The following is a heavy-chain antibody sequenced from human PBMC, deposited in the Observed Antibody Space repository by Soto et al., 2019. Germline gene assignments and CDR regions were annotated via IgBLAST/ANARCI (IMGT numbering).Heavy chain of an antibody. Sequence: SETLSLTCTVSGGSVSSGSYYWSWIRQPPGKGLEWIGYIYYSGSTNYNPSLKSRVTISVDTSKDQFSLKLSSVTAADTAVYYCARERTSYYDFWSGYYTSYYYYGMDVWGQGTTVTVSS. CDR1: GGSVSSGSYY. CDR2: IYYSGST. V-gene: IGHV4-61*01. D-gene: IGHD3-3*01. CDR3: ARERTSYYDFWSGYYTSYYYYGMDV. J-gene: IGHJ6*02.